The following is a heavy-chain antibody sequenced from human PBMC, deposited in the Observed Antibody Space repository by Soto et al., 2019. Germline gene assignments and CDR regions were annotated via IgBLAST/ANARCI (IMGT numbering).Heavy chain of an antibody. D-gene: IGHD3-22*01. Sequence: ASVKVSCKASGYTFTSYAMHWVRQAPGQRLEWMGWINAGNGNTKYSQKFQGRVTITRDTSASTAYMELSSLRSEDTAVYYCAREGYYYDSSGYFFSDAFDIWGQGTMVTVSS. CDR1: GYTFTSYA. CDR2: INAGNGNT. V-gene: IGHV1-3*01. J-gene: IGHJ3*02. CDR3: AREGYYYDSSGYFFSDAFDI.